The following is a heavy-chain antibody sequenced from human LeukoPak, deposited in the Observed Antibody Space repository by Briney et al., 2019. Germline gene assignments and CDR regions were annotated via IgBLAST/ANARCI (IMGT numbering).Heavy chain of an antibody. CDR3: AKDHPTSGFDY. D-gene: IGHD3-10*01. V-gene: IGHV3-30*18. Sequence: TGGSLRLSCAASGFTFSGYWMTWVRQAPGKELEWVAVISYDGSNKYYADSVKGRFTISRDNSKNTLYLQMNSLRAEDTAVYYCAKDHPTSGFDYWGQGTLVTVSS. CDR2: ISYDGSNK. CDR1: GFTFSGYW. J-gene: IGHJ4*02.